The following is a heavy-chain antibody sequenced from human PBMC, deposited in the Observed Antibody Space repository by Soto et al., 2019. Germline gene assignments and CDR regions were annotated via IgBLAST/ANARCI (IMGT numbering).Heavy chain of an antibody. CDR1: GYTFTSYY. D-gene: IGHD1-20*01. J-gene: IGHJ5*02. CDR2: IIPILGIA. Sequence: SVKVSCKASGYTFTSYYMHWLRQAPGQGLEWMGRIIPILGIANYAQKFQGRVTITADKSTSTAYMELSSLRSEDTAVYYCARDNWNDVRFDPWGQGTLVTVSS. CDR3: ARDNWNDVRFDP. V-gene: IGHV1-69*04.